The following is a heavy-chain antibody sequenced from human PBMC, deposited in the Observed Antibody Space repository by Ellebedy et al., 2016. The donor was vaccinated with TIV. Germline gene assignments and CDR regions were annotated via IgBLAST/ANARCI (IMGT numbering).Heavy chain of an antibody. V-gene: IGHV3-30*04. Sequence: GESLKISXTASRFTFSTYPMHWVRQAPGRGLEWVAVIAYDGSDDVYADSVKGRFTISRENFKNTLYLQMNSLRPEDTAVYYCAKDVSRYRGGAFDLWGQGAAITVSS. CDR3: AKDVSRYRGGAFDL. D-gene: IGHD2-15*01. CDR1: RFTFSTYP. J-gene: IGHJ3*01. CDR2: IAYDGSDD.